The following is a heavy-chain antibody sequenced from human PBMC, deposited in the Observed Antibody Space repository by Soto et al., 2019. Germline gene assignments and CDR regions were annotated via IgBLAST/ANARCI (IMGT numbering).Heavy chain of an antibody. CDR2: ISGSGGST. CDR3: ASAAREYYYYGMDV. V-gene: IGHV3-23*01. Sequence: EVQLLESGGGLVQPGGSLRLSCAASGFTFSSYAMSWVRQAPGKGLEWVSAISGSGGSTYYADSVKGRFTISRDNSKNTLYLQMNIRRAEDTAVYYCASAAREYYYYGMDVWGQGTTVTVSS. J-gene: IGHJ6*02. CDR1: GFTFSSYA.